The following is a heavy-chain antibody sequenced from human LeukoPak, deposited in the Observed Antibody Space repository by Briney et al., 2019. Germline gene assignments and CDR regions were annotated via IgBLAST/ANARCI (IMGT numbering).Heavy chain of an antibody. CDR1: GFTFSSYS. V-gene: IGHV3-21*01. CDR2: IRSSSSYI. CDR3: ASIVGATNDAFDI. D-gene: IGHD1-26*01. J-gene: IGHJ3*02. Sequence: PGGSLRLSCAASGFTFSSYSMNWVRQAPGKGLEWVSSIRSSSSYIYYADSVKGRFTISRDNAKNSLYLQMNSLRAEDTAVYYCASIVGATNDAFDIWGQGTMVTVSS.